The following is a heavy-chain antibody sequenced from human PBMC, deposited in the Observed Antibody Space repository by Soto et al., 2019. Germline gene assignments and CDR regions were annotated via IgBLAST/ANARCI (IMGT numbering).Heavy chain of an antibody. D-gene: IGHD4-17*01. CDR2: ISGSGGST. Sequence: GGSLRLSCAASGFTFSSYAMSWVRQAPGKGLEWVSAISGSGGSTYYADSVKGRFTISRDNSKNTLYPQMNSLRAEDTAVYYCALTHFYGDYGFDYWGQGTLVTVSS. CDR3: ALTHFYGDYGFDY. V-gene: IGHV3-23*01. J-gene: IGHJ4*02. CDR1: GFTFSSYA.